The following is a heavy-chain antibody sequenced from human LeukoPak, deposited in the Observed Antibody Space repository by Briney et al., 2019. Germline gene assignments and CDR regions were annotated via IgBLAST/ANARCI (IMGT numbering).Heavy chain of an antibody. CDR2: IYTSGST. V-gene: IGHV4-4*07. Sequence: SETLSLTCTVSGGSISSYYWSWIRQPAGKGLEWIGRIYTSGSTNYNPSLKSRVTMSVDTSKNQFSLKLSSVTAADTAVYYCARDRWEQAIHAFDIWGQGIMVTVSS. CDR3: ARDRWEQAIHAFDI. CDR1: GGSISSYY. D-gene: IGHD1-26*01. J-gene: IGHJ3*02.